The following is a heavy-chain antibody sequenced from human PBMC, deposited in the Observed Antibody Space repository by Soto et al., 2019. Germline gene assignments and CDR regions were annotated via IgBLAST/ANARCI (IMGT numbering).Heavy chain of an antibody. CDR1: GGTFSSYA. CDR2: FIPIFGTA. Sequence: QVQLVQSGAEVKKPGSSVKVSCKASGGTFSSYAISWVRQAPGQGLEWMGGFIPIFGTANYAQKFQGRVTITADESTSTAYMELSSLRSEDTAVYYCARDRCSSTSCYRGHGMDVWGQGTTVTVSS. D-gene: IGHD2-2*02. CDR3: ARDRCSSTSCYRGHGMDV. V-gene: IGHV1-69*01. J-gene: IGHJ6*02.